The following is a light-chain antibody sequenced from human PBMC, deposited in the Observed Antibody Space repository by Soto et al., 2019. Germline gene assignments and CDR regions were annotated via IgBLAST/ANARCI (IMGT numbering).Light chain of an antibody. V-gene: IGKV3-20*01. J-gene: IGKJ5*01. CDR2: DTS. CDR1: RSVTNSF. CDR3: QQYGTSEII. Sequence: EIVLRQSPGTLSFFRGEGATLSCRASRSVTNSFIAWYQQKPGQAPRLLIYDTSSRATGIPDRFSGSGSGTDFTLTISRLEPEDFAVFFCQQYGTSEIIFGQGTRLEIK.